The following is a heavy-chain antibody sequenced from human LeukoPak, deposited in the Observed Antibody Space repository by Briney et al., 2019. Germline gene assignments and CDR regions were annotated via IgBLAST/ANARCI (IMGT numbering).Heavy chain of an antibody. D-gene: IGHD3-3*01. CDR2: MNPNSGNT. Sequence: ASVKVSCKASGYTFTGYYMHWVRQATGQGLEWMGWMNPNSGNTGYAQKFQGRVTITRNTSISTAYMELSSLRSEDTAVYYCARDASAYYWGQGTLVTVSS. CDR1: GYTFTGYY. J-gene: IGHJ4*02. CDR3: ARDASAYY. V-gene: IGHV1-8*03.